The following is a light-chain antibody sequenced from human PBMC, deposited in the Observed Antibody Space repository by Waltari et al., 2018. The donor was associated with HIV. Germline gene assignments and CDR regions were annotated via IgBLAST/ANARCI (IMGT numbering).Light chain of an antibody. CDR3: ASNRLDYTLI. Sequence: QSALTQPASVSGFLGQSINISCTAISTDSRFYQYVSWYQQYPGKIPRLIIFDINNRPSGGSGHFSGSRSGNTASLTFSGLQSGDEAHYYCASNRLDYTLIFGGGTKLTVL. CDR2: DIN. CDR1: STDSRFYQY. J-gene: IGLJ2*01. V-gene: IGLV2-14*03.